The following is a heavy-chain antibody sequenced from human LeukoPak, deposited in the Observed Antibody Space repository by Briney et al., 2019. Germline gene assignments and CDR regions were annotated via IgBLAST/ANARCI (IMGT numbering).Heavy chain of an antibody. Sequence: GGSLRLSCAASGFTFSSYGMHWVRQAPGKGLEWVAVISYDGSNKYYADSVKGRFTISRDNSKNTLYLQVNSLRAEDTAVYYCAKDGIAAAGTLDYWGQGTLVTVSS. D-gene: IGHD6-13*01. CDR1: GFTFSSYG. CDR2: ISYDGSNK. J-gene: IGHJ4*02. CDR3: AKDGIAAAGTLDY. V-gene: IGHV3-30*18.